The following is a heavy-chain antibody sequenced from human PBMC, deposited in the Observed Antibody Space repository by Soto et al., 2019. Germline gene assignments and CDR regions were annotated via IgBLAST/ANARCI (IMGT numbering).Heavy chain of an antibody. V-gene: IGHV1-69*01. CDR1: GGTFSSYA. CDR3: ARPDIVVVVAATPSYYYGMDV. J-gene: IGHJ6*02. D-gene: IGHD2-15*01. CDR2: VIHIFGTA. Sequence: QVQLVQSGAEVKKPGSSVKVSCKASGGTFSSYAISWVRKAPGQGLEWMGGVIHIFGTANYAQKFQGRVTITADESTSTAYMELSSLRSEDTAVYYCARPDIVVVVAATPSYYYGMDVWGQGTTVTVAS.